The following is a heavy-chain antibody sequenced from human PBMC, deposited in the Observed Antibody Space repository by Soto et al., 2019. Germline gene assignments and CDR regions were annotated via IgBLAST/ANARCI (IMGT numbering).Heavy chain of an antibody. D-gene: IGHD2-15*01. Sequence: GGSLRLSCAASGCTFSSDAMTWVRQSPRKGMELVSAVSGSGGSTYYADPAKGRFTITRDNSKNTLYLQMNSLRAEDTAVYYCANRHLEVVVAASVDYWGQGTLVTVSS. CDR2: VSGSGGST. J-gene: IGHJ4*02. CDR1: GCTFSSDA. V-gene: IGHV3-23*01. CDR3: ANRHLEVVVAASVDY.